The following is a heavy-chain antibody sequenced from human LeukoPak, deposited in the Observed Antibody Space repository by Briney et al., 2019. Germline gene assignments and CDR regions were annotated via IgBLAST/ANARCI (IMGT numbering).Heavy chain of an antibody. CDR2: ISGSGSGT. D-gene: IGHD5-12*01. V-gene: IGHV3-23*01. J-gene: IGHJ6*02. Sequence: PGGSLRLSCAASGFTFSSYAMSWVRQAPGKGLEWVSTISGSGSGTYYADSVKGRFTISRDNSKNTLYLQINSLRAGDTAVYYCAKVLGRGYSGYDDYYGMDVWGQGTTVTVSS. CDR1: GFTFSSYA. CDR3: AKVLGRGYSGYDDYYGMDV.